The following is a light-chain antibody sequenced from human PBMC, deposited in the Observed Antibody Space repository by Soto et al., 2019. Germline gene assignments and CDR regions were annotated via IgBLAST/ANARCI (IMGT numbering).Light chain of an antibody. Sequence: QSALTQPASVSGSPGQSITISCTGTSSDIGAYNYVSWYRQHPGEAPKVIIYEVTHRPSGISSRFSGSKSGNTASLTISGLQAEDEADYYGSSYASDITHVFGGGTKVTVL. J-gene: IGLJ3*02. CDR2: EVT. CDR3: SSYASDITHV. CDR1: SSDIGAYNY. V-gene: IGLV2-14*01.